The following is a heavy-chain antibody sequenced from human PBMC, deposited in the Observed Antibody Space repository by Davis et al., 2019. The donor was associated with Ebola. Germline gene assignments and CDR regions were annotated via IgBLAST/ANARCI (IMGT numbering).Heavy chain of an antibody. CDR1: GGSISSYY. CDR2: IYYSGST. CDR3: ARNYYYGMDV. J-gene: IGHJ6*02. V-gene: IGHV4-59*12. Sequence: MPSETLSLTCTVSGGSISSYYWSWIRQPPGKGLEWIGYIYYSGSTYYNPSLKSRVTISVDTSKNQFSLKLSSVTAADTAVYYCARNYYYGMDVWGQGTTVTVSS.